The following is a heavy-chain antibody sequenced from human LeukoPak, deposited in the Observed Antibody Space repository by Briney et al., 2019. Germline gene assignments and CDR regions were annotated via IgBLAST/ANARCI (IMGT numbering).Heavy chain of an antibody. CDR2: ISGSGGST. Sequence: GGSLRLSCAASGFTFSSDAMSLVRQAPGKGLEWVSAISGSGGSTYYADSVKGRFAISRDNSKNTLYLQMNSLRAEDTAVYYCAKTQKSNYDFWSGGFAFDIWGQGTMVTVSS. D-gene: IGHD3-3*01. CDR1: GFTFSSDA. V-gene: IGHV3-23*01. CDR3: AKTQKSNYDFWSGGFAFDI. J-gene: IGHJ3*02.